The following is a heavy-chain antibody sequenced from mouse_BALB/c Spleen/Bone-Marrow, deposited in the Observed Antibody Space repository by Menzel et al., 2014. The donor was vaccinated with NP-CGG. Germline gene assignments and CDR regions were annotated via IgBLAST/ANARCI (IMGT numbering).Heavy chain of an antibody. CDR2: IYPGDGDT. V-gene: IGHV1-87*01. CDR1: GYTLTSYW. J-gene: IGHJ4*01. CDR3: ARSSPYAMDY. D-gene: IGHD1-1*01. Sequence: QVQLQQSGAELARPGASVKLSCKASGYTLTSYWKQWVKQRPGQGLEWIGAIYPGDGDTRYTQKFKGKATLTADKSSSTAYMQLSLASEDSAVYYCARSSPYAMDYWGQGTSVTVSS.